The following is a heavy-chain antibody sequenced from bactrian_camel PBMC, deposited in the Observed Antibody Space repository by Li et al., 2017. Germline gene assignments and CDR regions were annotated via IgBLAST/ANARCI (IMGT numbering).Heavy chain of an antibody. J-gene: IGHJ4*01. Sequence: HVQLVESGGGSVQAGGSLTLSCVASGSTQSGYCMGWFRQAPGREREGVAGIYSGGEPTHYTDSVKGRFTISRDSTRNRVYLQMNSLKPEDTAMYYCAADFLSYGLKQAYRNWGQGTQVTVS. CDR2: IYSGGEPT. CDR1: GSTQSGYC. D-gene: IGHD3*01. CDR3: AADFLSYGLKQAYRN. V-gene: IGHV3-3*01.